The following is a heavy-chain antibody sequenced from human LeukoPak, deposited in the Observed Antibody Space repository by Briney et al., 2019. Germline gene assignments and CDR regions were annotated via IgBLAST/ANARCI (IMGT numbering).Heavy chain of an antibody. V-gene: IGHV1-2*02. J-gene: IGHJ4*02. CDR1: GYTFTGYY. Sequence: EASVKVSCKASGYTFTGYYMHWVRQAPGQGLEWMGWINPNSGGTNYAQKFQGRVTMTRDTSISTAYMELSRLRSDDTAVYYCATGREWYYYDTNTLDYWGQGTLVTVSS. D-gene: IGHD3-22*01. CDR3: ATGREWYYYDTNTLDY. CDR2: INPNSGGT.